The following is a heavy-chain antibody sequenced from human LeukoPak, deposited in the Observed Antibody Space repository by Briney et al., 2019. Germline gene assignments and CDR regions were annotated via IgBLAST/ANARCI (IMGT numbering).Heavy chain of an antibody. J-gene: IGHJ4*02. CDR2: VYYSGST. CDR3: ASHGNWEPFDY. CDR1: GASIRSSDYY. Sequence: PSETLSLTCVLSGASIRSSDYYWAWIRQPPGKGLEWIGTVYYSGSTYYNPSLKSRLTISVDTSHNSISLKVASLTATDTAVYYCASHGNWEPFDYWGQGSLVTVSS. V-gene: IGHV4-39*02. D-gene: IGHD1-1*01.